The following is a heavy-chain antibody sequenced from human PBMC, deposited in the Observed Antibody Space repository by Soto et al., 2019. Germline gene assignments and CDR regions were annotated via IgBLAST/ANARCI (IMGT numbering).Heavy chain of an antibody. J-gene: IGHJ6*02. V-gene: IGHV3-30-3*01. Sequence: QVQLVESGGCVVQPGRSLILSCAASGFTFSSYAMHWVRQAPGKGLEWVAVISYDGSNKYYADSVKGRFTISRDNSKNTLYLQMNSLRAEDTAVYYCARVARFLEWLLYSYYYYGMDVWGQGTTVTVSS. CDR1: GFTFSSYA. D-gene: IGHD3-3*01. CDR2: ISYDGSNK. CDR3: ARVARFLEWLLYSYYYYGMDV.